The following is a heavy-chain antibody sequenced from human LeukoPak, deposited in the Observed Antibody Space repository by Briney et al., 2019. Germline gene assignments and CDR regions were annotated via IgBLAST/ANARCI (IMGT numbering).Heavy chain of an antibody. CDR3: AKDLYYYDSSGYYQNYFDY. CDR1: GFTFSSYA. Sequence: GGSLRLSCAASGFTFSSYAMSWVRQAPGKGLEWVSAISGSGGSTYYADSVKGRFAISRDNSKSTLYLQMNSLRAEDTAVYYCAKDLYYYDSSGYYQNYFDYWGQGTLVTVSS. V-gene: IGHV3-23*01. J-gene: IGHJ4*02. CDR2: ISGSGGST. D-gene: IGHD3-22*01.